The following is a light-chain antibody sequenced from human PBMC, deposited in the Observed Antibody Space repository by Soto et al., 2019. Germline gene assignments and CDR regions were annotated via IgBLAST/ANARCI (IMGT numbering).Light chain of an antibody. Sequence: AIQLTQSPSSLSASVVDRVTITCRASQGLSSALAWYQQKPGKSPKLLIYDASSLESGVPSRFSGSGSGTDFTLTISSQQSEDFATYYCQQFNNYPLTFGGGTKVEIK. V-gene: IGKV1D-13*01. CDR2: DAS. CDR3: QQFNNYPLT. CDR1: QGLSSA. J-gene: IGKJ4*01.